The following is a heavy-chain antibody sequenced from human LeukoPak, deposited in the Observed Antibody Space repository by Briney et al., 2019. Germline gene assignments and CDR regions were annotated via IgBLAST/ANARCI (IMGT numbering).Heavy chain of an antibody. CDR2: INAGNGNT. CDR1: GYTFTSYA. J-gene: IGHJ4*02. CDR3: ARVDYSR. D-gene: IGHD6-13*01. V-gene: IGHV1-3*01. Sequence: ASVKVSCKASGYTFTSYAMHWVRQAPGQRLEWMGWINAGNGNTEYSQKFRGRVTITRDTSASTAYMELSSLRSEDTAVYYCARVDYSRWGQGTLVTVSS.